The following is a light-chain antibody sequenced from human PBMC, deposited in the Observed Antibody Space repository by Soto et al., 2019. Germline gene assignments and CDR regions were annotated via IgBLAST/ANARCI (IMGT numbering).Light chain of an antibody. CDR2: LEGSGNY. Sequence: QLVLTQSSSASASLGSSVKLTCTLSSGHSSYIIAWHQQQPGKAPRYLMNLEGSGNYNKGSGVPDRFSGSSSGADRYLTIPHLQFEDEADYYRETWDRNTRVFGGGTKLTVL. CDR3: ETWDRNTRV. CDR1: SGHSSYI. V-gene: IGLV4-60*02. J-gene: IGLJ3*02.